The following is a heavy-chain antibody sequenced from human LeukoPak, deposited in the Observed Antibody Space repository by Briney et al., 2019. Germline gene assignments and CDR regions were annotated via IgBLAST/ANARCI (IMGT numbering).Heavy chain of an antibody. D-gene: IGHD3-16*01. J-gene: IGHJ4*02. CDR3: AGGADFYKGGVD. CDR2: IHPSGRT. V-gene: IGHV4-39*07. Sequence: SETLSLTCTVSGGSISSSSYYLSWTRQPPGKGLEWIGEIHPSGRTDCNPSLKSRVTMSVDTSKNQFSLRLSSVTAADTAMYYCAGGADFYKGGVDWGQGTLVTVSS. CDR1: GGSISSSSYY.